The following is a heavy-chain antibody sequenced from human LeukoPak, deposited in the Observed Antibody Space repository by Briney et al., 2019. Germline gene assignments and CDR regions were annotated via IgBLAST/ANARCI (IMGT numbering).Heavy chain of an antibody. D-gene: IGHD7-27*01. V-gene: IGHV3-11*01. CDR2: ITRSGG. Sequence: GGSLRLSCAASGFTFSDYYMSWIRQAPGKGLEWISYITRSGGFYADSVKGRFTISRGNAKNSLYLQMNSLRVGDTAVYYCARDGDTTSKVDYLGQGTLVTVSS. CDR3: ARDGDTTSKVDY. CDR1: GFTFSDYY. J-gene: IGHJ4*02.